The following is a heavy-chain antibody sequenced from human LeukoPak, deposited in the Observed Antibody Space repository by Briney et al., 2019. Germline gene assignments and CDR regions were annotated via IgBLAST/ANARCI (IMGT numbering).Heavy chain of an antibody. V-gene: IGHV5-51*01. CDR2: IYPGDSDT. CDR3: ARHRSVAGNKYHDY. D-gene: IGHD6-19*01. Sequence: GESLKISCKGSEYSFSTYWIGWVRQMPGKGLEWMGIIYPGDSDTRYSPSFQGQVTISADRSINTAYLQWGSLMASDTAMYFCARHRSVAGNKYHDYWGQGTLVTVSS. CDR1: EYSFSTYW. J-gene: IGHJ4*02.